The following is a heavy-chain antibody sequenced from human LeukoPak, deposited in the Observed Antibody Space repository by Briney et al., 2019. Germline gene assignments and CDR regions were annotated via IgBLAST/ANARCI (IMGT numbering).Heavy chain of an antibody. V-gene: IGHV4-4*07. CDR2: IFASGST. CDR1: GYSISSYS. J-gene: IGHJ3*02. CDR3: AREGSAFDI. Sequence: TSETLSLTCTVSGYSISSYSWSWVRQPAGKGLEWIGRIFASGSTKYNPSLKSRVIMSVETSKNQFSLKLSSVTAADTAVYYCAREGSAFDIWGQGTMVTVSS.